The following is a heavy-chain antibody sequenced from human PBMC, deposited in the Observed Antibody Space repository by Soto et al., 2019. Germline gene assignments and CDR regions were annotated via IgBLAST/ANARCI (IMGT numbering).Heavy chain of an antibody. CDR3: SRDPRLADY. J-gene: IGHJ4*02. CDR2: ISGGGDII. CDR1: GFTFSDHY. D-gene: IGHD6-25*01. Sequence: GGSLRLSCAASGFTFSDHYMTWIRQAPGKGPEWLSYISGGGDIISYADSVKGRFIISRDNAKRSLYLQMNSLTVEDTAVYYCSRDPRLADYWGQGTPVTVSS. V-gene: IGHV3-11*01.